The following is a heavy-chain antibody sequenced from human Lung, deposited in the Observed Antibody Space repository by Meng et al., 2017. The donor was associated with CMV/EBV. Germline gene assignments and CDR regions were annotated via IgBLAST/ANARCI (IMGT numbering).Heavy chain of an antibody. CDR3: ASGKYYYGSGSYYNYYYYGMDV. J-gene: IGHJ6*02. V-gene: IGHV4-59*01. CDR2: IYYSGST. Sequence: SETLSSXGKALGGPISSYYWSWIRKPPGKGLEWIGYIYYSGSTNYNPSLKSRVTISVDTSKNQFSLKLSSVTAADTAVYYCASGKYYYGSGSYYNYYYYGMDVWGQGTTVTVSS. D-gene: IGHD3-10*01. CDR1: GGPISSYY.